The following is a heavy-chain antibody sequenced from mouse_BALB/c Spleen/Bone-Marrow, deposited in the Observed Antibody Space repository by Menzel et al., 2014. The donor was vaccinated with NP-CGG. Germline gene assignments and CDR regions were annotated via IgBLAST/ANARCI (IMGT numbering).Heavy chain of an antibody. CDR1: GFTFSRYG. Sequence: EVQVVESGGSLVQFGGSLKLSCAASGFTFSRYGMSWVRQTPDKRLELVAIINSDGGSTYYPDSVKGRFTISRDNAKNTLYLQMSSLKSEDTAIYYCARAYYRGQGTLVTVSA. CDR3: ARAYY. D-gene: IGHD2-10*01. J-gene: IGHJ3*01. CDR2: INSDGGST. V-gene: IGHV5-6-3*01.